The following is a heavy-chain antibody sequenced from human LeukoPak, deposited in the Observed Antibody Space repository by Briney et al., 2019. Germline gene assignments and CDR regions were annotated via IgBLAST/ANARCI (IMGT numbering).Heavy chain of an antibody. CDR2: ISGSGGST. D-gene: IGHD3-9*01. J-gene: IGHJ6*03. CDR1: GFTFSSYA. Sequence: GGSLRLSCAASGFTFSSYAMSWVRQAPGKGLEWVSAISGSGGSTYYADSVKGRFTISRDNSKNTLYRQMNSLRAEDTAVYYCAKGAYYDILTGYSGYYYMDVWGKGTTVTISS. CDR3: AKGAYYDILTGYSGYYYMDV. V-gene: IGHV3-23*01.